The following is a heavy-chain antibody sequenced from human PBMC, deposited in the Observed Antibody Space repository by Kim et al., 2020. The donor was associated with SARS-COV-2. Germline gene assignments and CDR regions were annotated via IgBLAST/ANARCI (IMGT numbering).Heavy chain of an antibody. CDR3: ATYCSSTSCNPYYYYYGVDV. CDR2: FDPEDGET. V-gene: IGHV1-24*01. D-gene: IGHD2-2*01. J-gene: IGHJ6*02. CDR1: GYTLTELS. Sequence: ASVKVSCKVSGYTLTELSMHWVRQAPGKGLEWMGGFDPEDGETIYAQKFQGRVTMTEDTSTDTAYIELSSLRSEDTAVYYCATYCSSTSCNPYYYYYGVDVWGQGTTVTVSS.